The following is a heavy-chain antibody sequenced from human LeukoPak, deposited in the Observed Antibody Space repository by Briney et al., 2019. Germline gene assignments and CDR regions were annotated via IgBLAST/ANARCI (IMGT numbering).Heavy chain of an antibody. CDR1: GGSISSYY. Sequence: LETLSLTCTVSGGSISSYYWGWIRQPPGKGLEWIGSIYYSGSTYYNPSLKSRVTISVDTSKNQFSLKLSSVTAADTAVYYCARQATYYDFWSGHYTQGYYYYMDVWGKGTTVTVSS. D-gene: IGHD3-3*01. CDR3: ARQATYYDFWSGHYTQGYYYYMDV. CDR2: IYYSGST. V-gene: IGHV4-39*01. J-gene: IGHJ6*03.